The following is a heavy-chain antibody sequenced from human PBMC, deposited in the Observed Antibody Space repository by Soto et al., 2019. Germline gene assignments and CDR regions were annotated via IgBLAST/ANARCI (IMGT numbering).Heavy chain of an antibody. CDR2: IYHSGTT. CDR1: GGSITSNNW. Sequence: QVQLQESGPGLVRPSGTLSLTCAVSGGSITSNNWWTWVRQPPGKGLQWIGEIYHSGTTNYNPSLQSRLTLSVDKSKKQFSLKLASVTAADTAVYHCARISGYQFDYWGQGILVTVSS. D-gene: IGHD3-22*01. CDR3: ARISGYQFDY. V-gene: IGHV4-4*02. J-gene: IGHJ4*02.